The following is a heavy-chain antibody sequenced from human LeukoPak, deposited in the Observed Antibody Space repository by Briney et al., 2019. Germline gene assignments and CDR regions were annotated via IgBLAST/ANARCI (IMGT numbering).Heavy chain of an antibody. CDR2: IYSGSST. V-gene: IGHV3-53*01. CDR1: GFTVSSNY. Sequence: GGSLRLSCVAPGFTVSSNYMSWVRQAPGKGLEWVSVIYSGSSTYYAESVKGRFTISRNTSKNTLYLQMNSLRADDTAVYYCARDRSSGWYVDYWGQGTLVTVSA. J-gene: IGHJ4*02. D-gene: IGHD6-19*01. CDR3: ARDRSSGWYVDY.